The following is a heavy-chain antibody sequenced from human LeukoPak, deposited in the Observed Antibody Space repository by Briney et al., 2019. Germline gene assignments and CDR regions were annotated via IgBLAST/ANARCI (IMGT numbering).Heavy chain of an antibody. D-gene: IGHD3-22*01. V-gene: IGHV4-38-2*02. J-gene: IGHJ4*02. Sequence: SETLSLTCTVSGYSVSSGYYWGWIRQPPGKGLEWIGSIYHSGSTYYNLSLKSRVTISVDTSKNQFSLKLSSVTAADTAVYYCARTTYYYDSSGYIPINYFDYWGQGTLVTVSS. CDR2: IYHSGST. CDR3: ARTTYYYDSSGYIPINYFDY. CDR1: GYSVSSGYY.